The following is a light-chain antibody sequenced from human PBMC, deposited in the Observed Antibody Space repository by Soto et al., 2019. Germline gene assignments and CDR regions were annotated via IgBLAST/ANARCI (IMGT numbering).Light chain of an antibody. CDR2: GAS. CDR1: QSVRSN. Sequence: ETVMTQSPATLSVSPGEGATLSCRASQSVRSNLAWSQQKPGQAPGLLIYGASTRATGIPARFSGSGSGTEFTLTISSLRSEDFAVYYCHQYNNWPYTFGQGTKLEIK. V-gene: IGKV3-15*01. J-gene: IGKJ2*01. CDR3: HQYNNWPYT.